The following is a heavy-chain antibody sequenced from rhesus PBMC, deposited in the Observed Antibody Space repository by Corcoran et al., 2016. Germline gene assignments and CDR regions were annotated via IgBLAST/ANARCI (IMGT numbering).Heavy chain of an antibody. V-gene: IGHV4-65*01. CDR3: ARDGGTVGTVPSDY. J-gene: IGHJ4*01. CDR2: ISGSSGST. CDR1: GGSVSSSNW. D-gene: IGHD5-24*01. Sequence: QVQLQESGPGLVKPSETLSLTCAVSGGSVSSSNWWSGLRHPPGKGLEWIGYISGSSGSTYYNPSLKSRVTISTDTSKNQLSLKLSSVTAADTAVYYCARDGGTVGTVPSDYWGQGVLVTVSS.